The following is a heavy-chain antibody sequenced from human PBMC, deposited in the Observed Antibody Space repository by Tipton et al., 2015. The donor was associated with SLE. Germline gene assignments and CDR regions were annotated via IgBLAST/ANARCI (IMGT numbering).Heavy chain of an antibody. V-gene: IGHV4-34*01. CDR3: ARRRELVVVVPAAMGGCDP. J-gene: IGHJ5*02. CDR1: GGSFSGYY. D-gene: IGHD2-2*01. Sequence: LRLSCAVYGGSFSGYYWSWIRQPPGKGLEWIGEINHSGSTNYNPSLKSRVTISVDTSKNQFSLKLSSVTAADTAVYYCARRRELVVVVPAAMGGCDPWGQGTLVTVSS. CDR2: INHSGST.